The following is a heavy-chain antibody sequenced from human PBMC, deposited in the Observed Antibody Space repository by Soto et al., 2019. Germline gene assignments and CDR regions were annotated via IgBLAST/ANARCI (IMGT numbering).Heavy chain of an antibody. CDR2: IYYSGST. J-gene: IGHJ5*02. CDR1: GGSISSYY. Sequence: TLSLTCTVSGGSISSYYWSWVRQPPGKGLEWIGYIYYSGSTNYNPSLKSRVTISVDTSKNQFSLKLSSVTAADTAVYYCARESPPRAWFDLWGQGPLVTVS. V-gene: IGHV4-59*01. CDR3: ARESPPRAWFDL. D-gene: IGHD3-10*01.